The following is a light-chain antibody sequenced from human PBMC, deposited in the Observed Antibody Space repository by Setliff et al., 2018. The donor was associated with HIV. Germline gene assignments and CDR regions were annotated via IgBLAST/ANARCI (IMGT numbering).Light chain of an antibody. CDR3: SSYAITNTLP. J-gene: IGLJ1*01. CDR2: GVN. CDR1: SSDVGGYNY. V-gene: IGLV2-14*01. Sequence: QSALTQPASVSGSPGQSITISCTGSSSDVGGYNYVSWYQQHPGKAPKVMIYGVNDRSSGVSNRFSGSKSGNTASLTISGLQAEDEADYYCSSYAITNTLPFGSGTKVTVL.